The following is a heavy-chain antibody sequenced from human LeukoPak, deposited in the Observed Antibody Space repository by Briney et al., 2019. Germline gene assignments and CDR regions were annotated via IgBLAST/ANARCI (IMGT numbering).Heavy chain of an antibody. Sequence: GGSLRPSCAASGFTFSVYGMHWVRQGPGKGLEWVALISHDGGNKNYTDSVKGRFTISRDNSKNTVYLQMNSLRPEDTAVYYCAKPRGGYYFDYWGQGTLVTVSS. CDR1: GFTFSVYG. D-gene: IGHD3-3*01. V-gene: IGHV3-30*18. CDR3: AKPRGGYYFDY. CDR2: ISHDGGNK. J-gene: IGHJ4*02.